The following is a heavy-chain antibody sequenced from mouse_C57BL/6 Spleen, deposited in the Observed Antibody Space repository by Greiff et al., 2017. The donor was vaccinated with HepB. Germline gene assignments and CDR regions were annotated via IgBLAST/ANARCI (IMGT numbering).Heavy chain of an antibody. Sequence: EVMLVESEGGLVQPGSSMKLSCTASGFTFSDYYMAWVRQVPEKGLEWVANINYDGSSTYYLDSLKSRFIISRDNAKNILYLQMSSLKSEDTATYYCARERYYGSSWYFDVWGTGTTVTVSS. D-gene: IGHD1-1*01. J-gene: IGHJ1*03. CDR2: INYDGSST. V-gene: IGHV5-16*01. CDR1: GFTFSDYY. CDR3: ARERYYGSSWYFDV.